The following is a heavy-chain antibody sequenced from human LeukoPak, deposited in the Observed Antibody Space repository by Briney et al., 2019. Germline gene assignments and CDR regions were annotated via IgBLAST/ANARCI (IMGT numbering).Heavy chain of an antibody. CDR2: IGPDGNNK. CDR1: EVTFNKYA. Sequence: GGSLRLSCIASEVTFNKYAMHWLRQAPGKGLEWVAVIGPDGNNKKYVDSVKGRFTISRDNSKNTLYLQMNSLRAEDTAVYYCAREVGLRYFDWLPTYYFDYWGQGTLATVSS. CDR3: AREVGLRYFDWLPTYYFDY. J-gene: IGHJ4*02. V-gene: IGHV3-30*04. D-gene: IGHD3-9*01.